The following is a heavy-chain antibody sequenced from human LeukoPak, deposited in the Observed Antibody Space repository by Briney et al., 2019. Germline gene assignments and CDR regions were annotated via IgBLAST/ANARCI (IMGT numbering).Heavy chain of an antibody. J-gene: IGHJ4*02. V-gene: IGHV5-51*01. D-gene: IGHD6-6*01. Sequence: GESLKISCQGSGYSFSSQWIGWVRQKPGKGLEWMGIIYPGDSDTRYSPSFQGQVTISADKSISTAYLQWSSLKASDTAMYYCARHHSSSSSGVVYWGQGTLVTVSS. CDR2: IYPGDSDT. CDR1: GYSFSSQW. CDR3: ARHHSSSSSGVVY.